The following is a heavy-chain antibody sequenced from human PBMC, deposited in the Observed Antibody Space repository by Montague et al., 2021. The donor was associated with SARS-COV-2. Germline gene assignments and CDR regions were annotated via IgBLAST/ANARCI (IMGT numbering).Heavy chain of an antibody. CDR1: GFSLNTSGMC. Sequence: PALVKPTQTLTLTCTFSGFSLNTSGMCVSWIRQPPGKALEWLALIDWDEDQYYSTPLKTRLTISKDTSTNQVVLTMTNMYPIATSTYYCARSYGDYRDSYVDYRGQGTLVTVSS. V-gene: IGHV2-70*01. CDR2: IDWDEDQ. D-gene: IGHD4-17*01. J-gene: IGHJ4*02. CDR3: ARSYGDYRDSYVDY.